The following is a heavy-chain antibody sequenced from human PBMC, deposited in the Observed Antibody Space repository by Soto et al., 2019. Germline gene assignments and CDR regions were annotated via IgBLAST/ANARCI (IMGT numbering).Heavy chain of an antibody. Sequence: QVQLVQSGAEVKKPGSSVKVSCKASGGTFSTYTITWVRQAPGQGLEWMGRIIPIIGIINYAQKFQGRVTISADKFTGTAYMELTGLRSDDTAEYYCAGDPDSHYNDSHASSYPWGQGTLVTVSS. CDR3: AGDPDSHYNDSHASSYP. V-gene: IGHV1-69*08. CDR1: GGTFSTYT. D-gene: IGHD4-4*01. CDR2: IIPIIGII. J-gene: IGHJ5*02.